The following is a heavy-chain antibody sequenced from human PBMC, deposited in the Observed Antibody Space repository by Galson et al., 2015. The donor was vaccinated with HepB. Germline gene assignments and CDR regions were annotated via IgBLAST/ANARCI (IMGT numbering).Heavy chain of an antibody. CDR3: ARFVLRYFGWSSGWFDP. J-gene: IGHJ5*02. D-gene: IGHD3-9*01. CDR1: GGTFSSYA. Sequence: SVKVSCKASGGTFSSYAISWVRQAPGQGLEWMGGIIPIFGIANYAQKFQGRVTITADESTSTAYMELSSLRSEDTAVYYCARFVLRYFGWSSGWFDPWGQGTLVTVSS. V-gene: IGHV1-69*13. CDR2: IIPIFGIA.